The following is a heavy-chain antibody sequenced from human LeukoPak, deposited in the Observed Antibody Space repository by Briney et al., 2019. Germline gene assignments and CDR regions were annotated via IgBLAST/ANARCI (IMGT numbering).Heavy chain of an antibody. CDR1: GGSFSGYY. CDR2: INHSGST. Sequence: PSETLSLTCAVYGGSFSGYYWSWIRQPPGKGLEWIGEINHSGSTNYNPSLKSRVTISVDTSKNQFSLKLSSVTAADTAVYYCARDIQSWFDPWGQGTLVTVSS. D-gene: IGHD2-15*01. CDR3: ARDIQSWFDP. J-gene: IGHJ5*02. V-gene: IGHV4-34*01.